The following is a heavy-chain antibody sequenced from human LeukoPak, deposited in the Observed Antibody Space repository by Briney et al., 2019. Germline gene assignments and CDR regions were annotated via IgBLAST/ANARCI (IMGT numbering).Heavy chain of an antibody. CDR3: ARDTVTTKPQLSGYYYGMDV. CDR1: GGSISSYY. Sequence: SETLSLTCTVSGGSISSYYWSWIRQPPGKGLEWIGYIYYSGSTYYNPSLKSRVTISVDASKNQFSLKLSSVTAADTAVYYRARDTVTTKPQLSGYYYGMDVWGQGTTVTVSS. CDR2: IYYSGST. V-gene: IGHV4-59*12. D-gene: IGHD4-11*01. J-gene: IGHJ6*02.